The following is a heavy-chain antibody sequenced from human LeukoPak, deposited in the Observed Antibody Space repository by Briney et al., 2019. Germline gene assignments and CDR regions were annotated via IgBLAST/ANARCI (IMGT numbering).Heavy chain of an antibody. CDR2: INHSGST. CDR1: GGPFSGYY. D-gene: IGHD2-15*01. J-gene: IGHJ6*03. V-gene: IGHV4-34*01. CDR3: ARGRCSGGSCYWHYYYMDV. Sequence: SETLSLTCAVYGGPFSGYYWSWIRQPPGKGLEWIGEINHSGSTNYNPSLKSRVTISVDTSKNQFSLKLSSVTAADTAVYYCARGRCSGGSCYWHYYYMDVWGKGTTVTVSS.